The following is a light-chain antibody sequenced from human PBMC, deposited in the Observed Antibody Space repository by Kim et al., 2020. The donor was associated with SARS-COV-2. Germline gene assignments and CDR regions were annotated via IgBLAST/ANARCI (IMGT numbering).Light chain of an antibody. CDR2: GAY. V-gene: IGKV1-6*01. J-gene: IGKJ1*01. Sequence: AAVGDRVTITCRASQGIRNELGWYQQKTGKAPKLLIYGAYNLQSGVPSRFSGSGSGTDFTLTISSLQPEDFATYYCLHDYNYPRTFGQGTKVEIK. CDR3: LHDYNYPRT. CDR1: QGIRNE.